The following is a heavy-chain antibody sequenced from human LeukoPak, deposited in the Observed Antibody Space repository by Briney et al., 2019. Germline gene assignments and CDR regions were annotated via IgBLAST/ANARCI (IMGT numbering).Heavy chain of an antibody. J-gene: IGHJ4*02. CDR1: GFTFSNYG. Sequence: GGSLRLSCAASGFTFSNYGMHWVRQAPGKGLEWVAFIRYDGSNKYYADSVKGRFTISRDNSKNTLYLQMNSLRAEDTAVYYCVKVGATTLDYWGRGTLVTVSS. CDR3: VKVGATTLDY. CDR2: IRYDGSNK. V-gene: IGHV3-30*02. D-gene: IGHD1-26*01.